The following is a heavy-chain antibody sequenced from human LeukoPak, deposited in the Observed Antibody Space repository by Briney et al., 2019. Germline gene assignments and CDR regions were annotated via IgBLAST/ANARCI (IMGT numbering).Heavy chain of an antibody. CDR3: AKMLRPAAGINWFDP. CDR1: GFTFSSYA. V-gene: IGHV3-23*01. CDR2: ISGSGGST. D-gene: IGHD6-13*01. Sequence: GGSLRLSCAASGFTFSSYAMSRVRQAPGKGLEWVSAISGSGGSTYYADSVKGRFTISRDNSKNTLYLQMNSLRAEDTAVYYCAKMLRPAAGINWFDPWGQGTLVTVSS. J-gene: IGHJ5*02.